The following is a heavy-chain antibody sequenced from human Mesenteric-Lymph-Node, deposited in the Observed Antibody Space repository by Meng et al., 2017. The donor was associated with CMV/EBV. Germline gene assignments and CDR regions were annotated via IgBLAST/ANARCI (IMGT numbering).Heavy chain of an antibody. CDR3: ARLIAVATPPVDY. CDR1: GYTFTSYD. J-gene: IGHJ4*02. Sequence: ASVKVSCKASGYTFTSYDINWVRQATGQGLEWMGWMNPNSGNTGYAQKFQGRVTITRNTSISTAYMELSSLRSEDTAVYYCARLIAVATPPVDYWGQGTLVTVSS. CDR2: MNPNSGNT. D-gene: IGHD6-19*01. V-gene: IGHV1-8*03.